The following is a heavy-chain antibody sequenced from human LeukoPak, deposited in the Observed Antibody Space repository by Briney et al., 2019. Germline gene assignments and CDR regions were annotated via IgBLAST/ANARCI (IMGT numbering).Heavy chain of an antibody. V-gene: IGHV4-61*03. CDR3: ARGLFWYFDY. D-gene: IGHD2/OR15-2a*01. Sequence: SETLSLTCTVSGGSVSSGSYYWSWIRQPPGKGLEWIGNIYYSGSTNYNPSLKSRVTISLDTSKNHFSLKLSSVTAADTAVYYCARGLFWYFDYWGQGTLVTVSS. CDR2: IYYSGST. J-gene: IGHJ4*02. CDR1: GGSVSSGSYY.